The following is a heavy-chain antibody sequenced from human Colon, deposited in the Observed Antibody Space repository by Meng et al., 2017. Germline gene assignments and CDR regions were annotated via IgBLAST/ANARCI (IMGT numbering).Heavy chain of an antibody. V-gene: IGHV1-18*01. D-gene: IGHD1-14*01. CDR1: GYNFTTYG. CDR2: INPYNGNT. Sequence: QGQPVQAGAEVEKPGAAVKVSCKASGYNFTTYGISWVRQAPGQGLEWMGWINPYNGNTNYPQKLQGRVTMTTDTSTSTAYMELRSLRSDDTAVYYCARFNHRAPDYWGQGTLVTVSS. CDR3: ARFNHRAPDY. J-gene: IGHJ4*02.